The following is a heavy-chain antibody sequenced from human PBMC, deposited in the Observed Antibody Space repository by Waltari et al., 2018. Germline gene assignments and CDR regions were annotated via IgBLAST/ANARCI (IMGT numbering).Heavy chain of an antibody. D-gene: IGHD2-15*01. V-gene: IGHV1-69*05. Sequence: QVQLVQSGAEVKKPGSSVKVSCKASGGTFSSYAISWVRQAPGQGLEWMGGIIPIFGTANYAQKFQGRVTITTDESTSTAYMELSSLRSVDTAVYYCARRYCSGGSCLDAFDIWGQGTMVTVSS. J-gene: IGHJ3*02. CDR1: GGTFSSYA. CDR3: ARRYCSGGSCLDAFDI. CDR2: IIPIFGTA.